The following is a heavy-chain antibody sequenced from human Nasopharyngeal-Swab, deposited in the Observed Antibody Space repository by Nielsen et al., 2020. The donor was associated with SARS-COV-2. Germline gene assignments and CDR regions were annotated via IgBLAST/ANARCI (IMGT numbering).Heavy chain of an antibody. CDR2: IYYSGST. J-gene: IGHJ5*02. CDR1: GGSISSYC. Sequence: SETLSLTCSVSGGSISSYCWSWIRQPPGKGLEWIGYIYYSGSTNYNPSLKSRVTISVDTSKNQFSLKLSSVTAADTAVYYCARHAGVVITPGQNWFDPWGQGTLVTVSS. V-gene: IGHV4-59*08. CDR3: ARHAGVVITPGQNWFDP. D-gene: IGHD3-3*01.